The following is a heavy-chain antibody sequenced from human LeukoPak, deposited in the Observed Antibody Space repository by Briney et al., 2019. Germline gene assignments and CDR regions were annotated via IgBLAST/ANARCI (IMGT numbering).Heavy chain of an antibody. CDR1: GDSISSFH. J-gene: IGHJ4*02. Sequence: SETLSLTCTVSGDSISSFHWSWIRQPAGKGLEWIGRIYTSGSTNYNPSLKSRVTMSVDTSKNQFSLKLSSVTAADTAVYYCARAYGSGKWLASYYFDYWGQGTLVTVSS. CDR3: ARAYGSGKWLASYYFDY. D-gene: IGHD3-10*01. V-gene: IGHV4-4*07. CDR2: IYTSGST.